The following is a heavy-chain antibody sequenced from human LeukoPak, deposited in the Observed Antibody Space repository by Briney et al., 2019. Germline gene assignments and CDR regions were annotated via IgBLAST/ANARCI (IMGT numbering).Heavy chain of an antibody. CDR2: ISGSGGST. V-gene: IGHV3-23*01. CDR1: GFTFSSYA. J-gene: IGHJ6*03. CDR3: AKSSVLYYYYYMDV. Sequence: GGSLRLSCAASGFTFSSYAMSWVRQAPGKGLEWVSAISGSGGSTYYADSVKGRFTISRDNSKNTLHLQMNSLRAEDTAVYYCAKSSVLYYYYYMDVWGKGTTVTVSS.